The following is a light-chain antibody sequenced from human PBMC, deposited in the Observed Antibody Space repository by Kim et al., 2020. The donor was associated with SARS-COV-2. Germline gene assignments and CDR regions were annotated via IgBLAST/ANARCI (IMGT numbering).Light chain of an antibody. Sequence: ASVGDGVTITCRASQGIRNDLAWYQHRPGRAPKLLIYAASSLQSGVPARFSGSGSGTDFTLTISSLQPEDFATYYCVQDYNYPRTFGQGTKVDIK. CDR3: VQDYNYPRT. CDR2: AAS. CDR1: QGIRND. J-gene: IGKJ1*01. V-gene: IGKV1-6*01.